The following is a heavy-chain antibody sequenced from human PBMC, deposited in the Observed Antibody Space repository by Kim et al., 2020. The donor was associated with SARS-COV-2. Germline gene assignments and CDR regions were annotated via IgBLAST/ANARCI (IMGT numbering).Heavy chain of an antibody. Sequence: YAASVKGRFTSSRDESKSIAYLQMNSLKTEDTAVYYCTRAPSSAAAAGMTWGQGTLVTVSS. V-gene: IGHV3-49*02. CDR3: TRAPSSAAAAGMT. D-gene: IGHD6-13*01. J-gene: IGHJ4*02.